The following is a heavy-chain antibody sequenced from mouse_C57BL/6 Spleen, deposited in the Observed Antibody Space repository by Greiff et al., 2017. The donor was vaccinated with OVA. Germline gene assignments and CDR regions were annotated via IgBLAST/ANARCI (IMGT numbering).Heavy chain of an antibody. J-gene: IGHJ2*01. Sequence: EVQVVESGGGLVKPGGSLKLSCAASGFTFSSYAMSWVRQTPEKRLEWVATISDGGSYTYYPDNVKGRFTISRDNAKNNLYLQMSHLKSEDTAMYYCARAFGGRGDYWGQGTTLTVSS. V-gene: IGHV5-4*01. CDR3: ARAFGGRGDY. CDR1: GFTFSSYA. CDR2: ISDGGSYT. D-gene: IGHD3-3*01.